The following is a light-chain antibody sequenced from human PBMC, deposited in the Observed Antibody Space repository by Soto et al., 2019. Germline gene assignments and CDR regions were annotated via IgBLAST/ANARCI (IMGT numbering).Light chain of an antibody. J-gene: IGKJ5*01. Sequence: DIKLTQSPSFLSASVGDRVTITCRASQGISSYLAWYQQKPGKAPKLLIYAASTLQSGVPSRFSGSGSGTEFTLTISSLQPEDFATYYCQQLNSYPAITFGQGTRLEI. CDR2: AAS. CDR1: QGISSY. CDR3: QQLNSYPAIT. V-gene: IGKV1-9*01.